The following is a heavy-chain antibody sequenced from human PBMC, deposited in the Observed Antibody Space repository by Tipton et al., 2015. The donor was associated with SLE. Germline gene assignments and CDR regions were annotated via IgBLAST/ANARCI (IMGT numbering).Heavy chain of an antibody. V-gene: IGHV4-39*01. Sequence: LRLSCAVYGGSISSRSYYWGWIRQPPGKGLEWIGMIYYSGSTYYNPSLKSRVTISVDTSKNQFSLKLSSVTAADTAVYYCARQRHSNYVPLYYYYMDVWGKGTTVTISS. J-gene: IGHJ6*03. D-gene: IGHD4-11*01. CDR3: ARQRHSNYVPLYYYYMDV. CDR1: GGSISSRSYY. CDR2: IYYSGST.